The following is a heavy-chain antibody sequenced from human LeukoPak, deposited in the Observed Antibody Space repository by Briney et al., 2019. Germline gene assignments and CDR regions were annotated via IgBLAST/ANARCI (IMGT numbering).Heavy chain of an antibody. CDR2: IKSRADGGTT. D-gene: IGHD1-14*01. CDR3: TADHNHGGPSYFDS. J-gene: IGHJ4*02. V-gene: IGHV3-15*01. Sequence: GGSLRLSCAASGFTFRNAWMSWVRQAPGKGLEWVGRIKSRADGGTTDYAAPVRDRFTISRDDSKNMLYLQMNSLKTEDTAMYYCTADHNHGGPSYFDSWGQGILVTVPS. CDR1: GFTFRNAW.